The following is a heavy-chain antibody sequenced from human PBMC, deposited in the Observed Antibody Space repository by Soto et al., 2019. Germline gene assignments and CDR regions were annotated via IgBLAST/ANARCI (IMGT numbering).Heavy chain of an antibody. CDR1: PVTVYNFAA. CDR3: AKDRALENQTPYGMDV. CDR2: ISGRGDHK. Sequence: EMQLLESGGGLGQPGGSLRLSCVASPVTVYNFAAMTWVRQAPESGLAWVSTISGRGDHKFYADSVKGRFTVSRDNSKTRVYLQMDGLRVEDTAVYYCAKDRALENQTPYGMDVWGQGTTVTV. J-gene: IGHJ6*02. V-gene: IGHV3-23*01. D-gene: IGHD3-10*01.